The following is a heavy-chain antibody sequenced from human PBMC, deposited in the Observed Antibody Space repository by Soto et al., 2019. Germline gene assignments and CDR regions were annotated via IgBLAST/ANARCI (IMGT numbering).Heavy chain of an antibody. D-gene: IGHD2-21*02. CDR2: IYGSGGGI. Sequence: GVSLRLSCTASGLPHNRFAMIWVRQAPGKGLEWVSGIYGSGGGIEYADSVKGRFTISRDNSKNTLYLQMTDLSADDTVLYYCAKDAVSSDRLWLMDHWGQGTQVTVSS. J-gene: IGHJ4*02. CDR1: GLPHNRFA. CDR3: AKDAVSSDRLWLMDH. V-gene: IGHV3-23*01.